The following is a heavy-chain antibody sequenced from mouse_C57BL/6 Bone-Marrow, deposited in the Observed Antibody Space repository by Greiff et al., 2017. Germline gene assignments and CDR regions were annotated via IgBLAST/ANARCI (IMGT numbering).Heavy chain of an antibody. CDR1: GYTFTSYW. CDR3: ARTYYYGSSYVCWYIDV. J-gene: IGHJ1*03. Sequence: VQLQQPGAELVRPGASVKMSCKASGYTFTSYWITWVKQRPGKGLEWIGDIYPGSGGTSYSEKFKGKATLTVDTSSSTAYMQLSSLTSEDSAVYYCARTYYYGSSYVCWYIDVWGTGTTVTVSS. CDR2: IYPGSGGT. D-gene: IGHD1-1*01. V-gene: IGHV1-55*01.